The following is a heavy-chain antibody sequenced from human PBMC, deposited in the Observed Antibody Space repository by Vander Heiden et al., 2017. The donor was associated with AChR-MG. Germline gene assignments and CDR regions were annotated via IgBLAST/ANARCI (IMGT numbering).Heavy chain of an antibody. Sequence: QVQLVVSGGGLVQPGRSLSLSCSASGSPFTACGTNWVRQAPGKGLEWVAVISFDGSKEYYADSVKVRVTISRDNPKNTVYLQMDSLRAEDTAVYYCARELHGYSGFDWVAFDLWGQGTMVTISS. D-gene: IGHD5-12*01. CDR1: GSPFTACG. CDR3: ARELHGYSGFDWVAFDL. V-gene: IGHV3-33*01. J-gene: IGHJ3*01. CDR2: ISFDGSKE.